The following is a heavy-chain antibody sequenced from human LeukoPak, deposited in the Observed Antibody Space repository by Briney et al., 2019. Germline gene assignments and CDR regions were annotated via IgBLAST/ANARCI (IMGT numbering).Heavy chain of an antibody. V-gene: IGHV1-46*01. D-gene: IGHD3-10*01. CDR1: GYTFTSDY. CDR2: INPSGGST. J-gene: IGHJ6*02. Sequence: VASVKVSCKASGYTFTSDYMHWVRQAPGQGLECMGIINPSGGSTSYAQKFQGRVTMTRDTSTSTVYMELSSLRSEDTAVYYCARDREEGSYYYYGMDVWGQGTTVTVSS. CDR3: ARDREEGSYYYYGMDV.